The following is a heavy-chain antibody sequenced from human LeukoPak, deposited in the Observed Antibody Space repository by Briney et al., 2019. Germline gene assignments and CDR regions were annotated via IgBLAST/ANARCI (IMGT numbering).Heavy chain of an antibody. CDR2: INPNSGGT. CDR1: GYTFTGYY. V-gene: IGHV1-2*04. CDR3: SRGGLLWSGEPHWFDP. D-gene: IGHD3-10*01. J-gene: IGHJ5*02. Sequence: GASVKVSCKASGYTFTGYYMHWVRQAPGQGLEWMGWINPNSGGTNYAQKFQGWVTMTRDASISTAYMELSRLRSDDTAVYYCSRGGLLWSGEPHWFDPWGQGTLVTVSS.